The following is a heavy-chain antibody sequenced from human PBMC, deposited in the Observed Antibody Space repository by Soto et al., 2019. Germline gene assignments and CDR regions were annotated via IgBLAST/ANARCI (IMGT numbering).Heavy chain of an antibody. Sequence: SETLSLTCAVYGGSFSGYYWSWIRQPPGKGLEWIGEINHSGSTNYNPSLKSRVTISVDTSKNQFSLKLSSVTAADTAVYYCARGRGIAAAGSILDYWGQGTLVTV. D-gene: IGHD6-13*01. J-gene: IGHJ4*02. CDR3: ARGRGIAAAGSILDY. CDR2: INHSGST. CDR1: GGSFSGYY. V-gene: IGHV4-34*01.